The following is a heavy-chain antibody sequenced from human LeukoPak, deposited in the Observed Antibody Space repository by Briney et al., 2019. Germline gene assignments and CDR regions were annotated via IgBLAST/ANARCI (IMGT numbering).Heavy chain of an antibody. J-gene: IGHJ6*02. V-gene: IGHV4-61*08. CDR3: ARRLLYHYGLDV. CDR1: GGSISSGGYY. Sequence: PSETLSLTCTVSGGSISSGGYYWSWIRQHPGKGLEWIGYIYYSGSTNYNPSLKSRVTISVDTSKNQFSLKLSSVTAADTAVYYCARRLLYHYGLDVWGQRTTVTVSS. CDR2: IYYSGST. D-gene: IGHD3-22*01.